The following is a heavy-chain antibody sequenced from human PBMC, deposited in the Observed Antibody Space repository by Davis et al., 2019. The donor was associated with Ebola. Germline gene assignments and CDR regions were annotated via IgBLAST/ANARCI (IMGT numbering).Heavy chain of an antibody. CDR2: INPSGGST. CDR1: GYTFTSYY. V-gene: IGHV1-46*01. J-gene: IGHJ6*04. D-gene: IGHD3-9*01. Sequence: ASVKVSCKASGYTFTSYYMHWVRQAPGQGLEWMGIINPSGGSTSYAQKFQGRVTMTRDTSTSTVYMELSRLRSDDTAVYYCARVHVLRYLSRYGMDVWGKGTTVTVSS. CDR3: ARVHVLRYLSRYGMDV.